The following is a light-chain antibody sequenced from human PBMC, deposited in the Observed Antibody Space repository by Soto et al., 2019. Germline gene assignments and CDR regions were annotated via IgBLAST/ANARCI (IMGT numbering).Light chain of an antibody. CDR3: QQYGCSPSIP. J-gene: IGKJ5*01. CDR1: QSVSSSY. Sequence: EIVLTQSPGTLSLSPGERATLSCTASQSVSSSYLAWYQQKPGQAPRLLIYGASSRATGIPDRFSGSGSGTDFTLSISRLEPEDFAVYYCQQYGCSPSIPFGQATRLEIK. CDR2: GAS. V-gene: IGKV3-20*01.